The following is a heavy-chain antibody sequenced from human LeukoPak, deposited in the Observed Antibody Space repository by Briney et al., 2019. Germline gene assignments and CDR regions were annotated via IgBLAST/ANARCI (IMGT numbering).Heavy chain of an antibody. Sequence: PSQTLSLTCTVSGRSISSGGYYWSWIRQHPGKGLEWIGYIYYSGSTYYNPSLKSRVTISVDTSKNQFSLKLSSVTAADTAVYYCAREPLTIFGVGPFDYWGQGTLVTVSS. J-gene: IGHJ4*02. D-gene: IGHD3-3*01. CDR3: AREPLTIFGVGPFDY. CDR2: IYYSGST. V-gene: IGHV4-31*03. CDR1: GRSISSGGYY.